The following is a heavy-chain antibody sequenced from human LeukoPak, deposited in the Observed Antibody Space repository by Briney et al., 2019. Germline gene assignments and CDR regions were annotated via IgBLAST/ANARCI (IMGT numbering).Heavy chain of an antibody. CDR1: GFTFSSYS. V-gene: IGHV3-21*01. CDR2: ISSSSSYI. CDR3: ARGDPSIVVVTPRDAFDI. D-gene: IGHD3-22*01. Sequence: GGSLRLSCAASGFTFSSYSMNWVRQAPGKGLEWVSSISSSSSYIYYADSVKGRFTISRDNAKNSLYLQMNSLRAEDTAVYYCARGDPSIVVVTPRDAFDIWGQGTMVTVSS. J-gene: IGHJ3*02.